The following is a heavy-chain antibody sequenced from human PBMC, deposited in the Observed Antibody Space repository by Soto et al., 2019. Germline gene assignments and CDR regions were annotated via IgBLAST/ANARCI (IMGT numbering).Heavy chain of an antibody. J-gene: IGHJ4*02. CDR3: ARQRTTVVTQAYFDH. CDR2: IYYSGRT. CDR1: Y. D-gene: IGHD2-21*02. V-gene: IGHV4-39*01. Sequence: YWGWIRQPPGKGLEWIGSIYYSGRTYYNPSLKSRVTISIDTSKNQFSLKLSSVTATDTAVYYCARQRTTVVTQAYFDHWGQGALVTVSS.